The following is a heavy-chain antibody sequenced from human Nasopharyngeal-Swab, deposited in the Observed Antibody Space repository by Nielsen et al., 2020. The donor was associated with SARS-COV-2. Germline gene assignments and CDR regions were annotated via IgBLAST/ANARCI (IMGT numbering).Heavy chain of an antibody. D-gene: IGHD5-24*01. CDR1: GYSFTSYW. J-gene: IGHJ4*02. CDR2: IYPGDSDT. V-gene: IGHV5-51*01. Sequence: GEALKISCKGSGYSFTSYWIGWVRQMPGKGLEWMGIIYPGDSDTRYSPSFQGQVAISADKSTSTAYLQWSSLKASDTAMYYCARQAHGDGYNFWGQGTLVTVSS. CDR3: ARQAHGDGYNF.